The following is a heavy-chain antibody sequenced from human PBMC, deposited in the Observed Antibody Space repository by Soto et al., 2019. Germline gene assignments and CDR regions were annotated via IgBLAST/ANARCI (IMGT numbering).Heavy chain of an antibody. CDR1: GGSLNNYY. D-gene: IGHD7-27*01. CDR3: ARLWVPDNWGIQAFDV. Sequence: QVQLQESGPGLVRPSEAVSLTCTISGGSLNNYYWAWIRQPPGQGLEWIAYVHDTGSSHYNPSLTSPVTISLATSKSQVSLKLNSITAADTATYCCARLWVPDNWGIQAFDVWGQGTVVTVSS. CDR2: VHDTGSS. J-gene: IGHJ3*01. V-gene: IGHV4-59*01.